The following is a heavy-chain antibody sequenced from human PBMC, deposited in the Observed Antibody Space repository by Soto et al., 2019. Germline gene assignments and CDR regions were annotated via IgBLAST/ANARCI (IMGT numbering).Heavy chain of an antibody. J-gene: IGHJ6*02. CDR1: GDTFSSYA. CDR3: GNYYDSSGMRYYYYGMDV. CDR2: IIPIFGTA. V-gene: IGHV1-69*13. Sequence: SVKVSFKASGDTFSSYAISWLRQAPGQGLEWMGGIIPIFGTANYAQKFQGRVTITADESTSTAYMELSSLRSEDTAVYYCGNYYDSSGMRYYYYGMDVWGQGTTVTVSS. D-gene: IGHD3-22*01.